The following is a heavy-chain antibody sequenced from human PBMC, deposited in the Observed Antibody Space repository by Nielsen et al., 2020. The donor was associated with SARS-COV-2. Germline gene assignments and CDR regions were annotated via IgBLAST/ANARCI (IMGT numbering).Heavy chain of an antibody. CDR3: AKDPRKFDY. CDR1: GFTFSSYA. J-gene: IGHJ4*02. Sequence: GAALKISCAASGFTFSSYAMSWVRQAPGKGLEWVSAISGSGGSTYYADSVKGRFTISRDNSKNTLYLQMNSLRAEDTAVYYCAKDPRKFDYWGQGTLVTVSS. V-gene: IGHV3-23*01. CDR2: ISGSGGST.